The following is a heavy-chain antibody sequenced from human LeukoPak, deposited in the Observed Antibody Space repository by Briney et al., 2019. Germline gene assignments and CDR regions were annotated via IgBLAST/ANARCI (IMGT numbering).Heavy chain of an antibody. CDR1: GYSISSGYY. V-gene: IGHV4-38-2*02. CDR3: ARDYDAPVYYDFWSGYYYMDV. Sequence: TSSETLSLTCTVSGYSISSGYYWGWIRQPPGKGLEWIGSIYRSGSTFYNPSLKSRVTISVDTSNNQFSLKLSSVTAADTAVYYCARDYDAPVYYDFWSGYYYMDVWGKGTTVTVSS. D-gene: IGHD3-3*01. J-gene: IGHJ6*03. CDR2: IYRSGST.